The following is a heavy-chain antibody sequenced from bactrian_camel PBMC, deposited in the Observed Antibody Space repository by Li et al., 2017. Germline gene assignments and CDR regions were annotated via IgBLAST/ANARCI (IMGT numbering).Heavy chain of an antibody. CDR1: GFIFSNYY. CDR2: INSSGRNT. D-gene: IGHD6*01. CDR3: ATSTVGSWYVGLNY. J-gene: IGHJ4*01. V-gene: IGHV3S28*01. Sequence: QLVESGGGLVQPGGSLKLSCSTSGFIFSNYYWMWVRQAPGKGLEWVSDINSSGRNTNYAGSVKGRFTISRDNAKNTQFLQMSSLKTEDTAVYYCATSTVGSWYVGLNYWGQGTQVTVS.